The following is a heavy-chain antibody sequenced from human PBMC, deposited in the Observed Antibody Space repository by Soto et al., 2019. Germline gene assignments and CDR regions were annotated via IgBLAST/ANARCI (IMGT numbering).Heavy chain of an antibody. D-gene: IGHD3-22*01. CDR1: GASINNNDYY. V-gene: IGHV4-30-4*01. J-gene: IGHJ2*01. Sequence: QLQESGPGLVMPSQTLSLTCTVSGASINNNDYYWSWIRQTPGMGLEWIGYVYYSGSTDYIPSLKSRLSMSIDKSQNQFTLKLNSVTAADTATYYCARMSYFYDKWYFDLWGRGTLVTVSS. CDR3: ARMSYFYDKWYFDL. CDR2: VYYSGST.